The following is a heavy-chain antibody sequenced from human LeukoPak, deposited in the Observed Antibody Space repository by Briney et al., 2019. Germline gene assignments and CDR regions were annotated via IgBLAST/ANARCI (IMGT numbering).Heavy chain of an antibody. J-gene: IGHJ5*02. CDR2: INPSGGSI. Sequence: ASVKVSCKASGYTFTNYYLHWVRQAPGQGLEWMGVINPSGGSISYAQKFQGRVTMTRDTSTSTVYMELSSLRSEDTAVYYCASSYDSSGYYYGAFNHWGQGTLVTVSS. V-gene: IGHV1-46*01. D-gene: IGHD3-22*01. CDR1: GYTFTNYY. CDR3: ASSYDSSGYYYGAFNH.